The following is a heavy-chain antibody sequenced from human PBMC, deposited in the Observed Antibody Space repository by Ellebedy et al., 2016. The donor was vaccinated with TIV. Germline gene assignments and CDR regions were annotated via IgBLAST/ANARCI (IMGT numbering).Heavy chain of an antibody. D-gene: IGHD3-22*01. V-gene: IGHV3-23*01. J-gene: IGHJ4*02. CDR2: ISGSGGST. CDR1: GFPFSTYT. CDR3: AKGFYDSSVPFDY. Sequence: PGGSLRLSCADSGFPFSTYTMSWVRQAPGKGLEWVSGISGSGGSTYYADSVKGRFTISKDNSKNTLYLQMNGLRAEDTAIYYCAKGFYDSSVPFDYWGQGTLVTVSS.